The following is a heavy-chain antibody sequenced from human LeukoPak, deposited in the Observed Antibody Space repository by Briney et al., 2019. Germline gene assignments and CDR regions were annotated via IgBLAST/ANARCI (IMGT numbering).Heavy chain of an antibody. CDR2: VNTDGSST. CDR3: ARLSGRVSAFDI. J-gene: IGHJ3*02. CDR1: GFTFSSYW. D-gene: IGHD2-15*01. Sequence: GGSLRLSCATSGFTFSSYWMHWVRQVPGKGLVWVSRVNTDGSSTTYAESVKGRFTISRDNAKNSLYLQMNSLRAEDTAVYYCARLSGRVSAFDIWGQGTMVTVSS. V-gene: IGHV3-74*03.